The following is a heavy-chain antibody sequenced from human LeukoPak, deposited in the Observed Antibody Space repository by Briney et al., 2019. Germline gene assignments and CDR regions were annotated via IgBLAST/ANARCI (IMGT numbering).Heavy chain of an antibody. V-gene: IGHV3-64*01. D-gene: IGHD5-12*01. CDR3: ASDGFSGYASFYSYMRY. CDR1: GFTFSSYA. CDR2: ISSNGGST. Sequence: GGSLRLSCAASGFTFSSYAMHWVRQAPGKGLEYVSAISSNGGSTYYANSVKGRFTISRDNSKNTLYLQMGSLRAEDMAVYYCASDGFSGYASFYSYMRYWGQGTLVTVSS. J-gene: IGHJ4*02.